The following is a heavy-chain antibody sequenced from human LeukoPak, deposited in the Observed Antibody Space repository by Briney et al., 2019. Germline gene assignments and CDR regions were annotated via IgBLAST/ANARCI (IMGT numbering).Heavy chain of an antibody. CDR3: ARGARLYYYDSSGYYYSYYFDY. D-gene: IGHD3-22*01. Sequence: SETLSLTCTVSGGSISSYYWSWIRQPAGKGLDGIGRIYTSGTTNYNPSLKSRVTMSVDTSKNQFSLKLSSVTAADTAVYYCARGARLYYYDSSGYYYSYYFDYWGQGTLVTVSS. V-gene: IGHV4-4*07. J-gene: IGHJ4*02. CDR2: IYTSGTT. CDR1: GGSISSYY.